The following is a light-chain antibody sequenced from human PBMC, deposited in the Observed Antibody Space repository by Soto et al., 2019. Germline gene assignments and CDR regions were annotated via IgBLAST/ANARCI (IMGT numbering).Light chain of an antibody. CDR2: ENN. CDR1: SSNIGNNY. Sequence: QSVLTQPPSVSAAPGQKVTISCSGSSSNIGNNYVSWYQQLPGTAPKLLIYENNKRPSGIPDRFSGSKSGTSATLGITGLQTGDEADYYCSSYTSISTYVFGTGTKVTVL. CDR3: SSYTSISTYV. J-gene: IGLJ1*01. V-gene: IGLV1-51*02.